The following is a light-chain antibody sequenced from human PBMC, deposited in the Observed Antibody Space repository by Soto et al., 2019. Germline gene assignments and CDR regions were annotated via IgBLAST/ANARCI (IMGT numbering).Light chain of an antibody. Sequence: DIQMTQSPSAQSASVGDTVTITCRASQNIRSHLNWYQQKPGKAPELLIYSASRLQSGVPSRFGGSGSGTDFTLTISDLQPEDFATYYCQQSYSTPIFTFGPGTKVDIK. J-gene: IGKJ3*01. CDR1: QNIRSH. V-gene: IGKV1-39*01. CDR3: QQSYSTPIFT. CDR2: SAS.